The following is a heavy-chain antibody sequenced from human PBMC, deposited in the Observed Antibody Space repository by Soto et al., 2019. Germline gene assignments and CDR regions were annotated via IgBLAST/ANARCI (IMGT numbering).Heavy chain of an antibody. V-gene: IGHV4-31*03. CDR3: AREGMDFWSGYPLGAFDI. CDR1: GGSISSGGYY. Sequence: PSETLSLTCTVSGGSISSGGYYWSWIRQHPGKGLEWIGYIYYSGSTYYNPSLKSRVTISVDTSKKQFSMKLSSVTAADTAVYYCAREGMDFWSGYPLGAFDIWGQGTMVTVSS. J-gene: IGHJ3*02. D-gene: IGHD3-3*01. CDR2: IYYSGST.